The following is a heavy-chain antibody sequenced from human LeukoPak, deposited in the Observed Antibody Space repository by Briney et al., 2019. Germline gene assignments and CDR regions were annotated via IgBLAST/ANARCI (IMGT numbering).Heavy chain of an antibody. CDR1: GFTFDDYG. V-gene: IGHV3-20*04. Sequence: PGGSLRLSCAASGFTFDDYGMSWVRQAPGKGLEWVSGINWNGGSTGYADSVKGRFTISRDNAKNSLYLQMNSLRAGDTAVYYCARGRYCSSTSCKRNAFDIWGQGTMVTVSS. CDR2: INWNGGST. J-gene: IGHJ3*02. D-gene: IGHD2-2*01. CDR3: ARGRYCSSTSCKRNAFDI.